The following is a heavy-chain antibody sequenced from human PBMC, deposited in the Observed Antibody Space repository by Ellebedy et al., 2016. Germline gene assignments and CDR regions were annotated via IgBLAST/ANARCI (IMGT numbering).Heavy chain of an antibody. Sequence: SETLSLXCTVSGGSISSYYWSWIRQPPGKGLEWIGSIYYSGSTYYNPSLKSRVTISVDTSKNQFSLKLSSVTAADTAVYYCARPRPGGMIDYWGQGTLVTVSS. CDR3: ARPRPGGMIDY. D-gene: IGHD3-10*01. J-gene: IGHJ4*02. CDR2: IYYSGST. V-gene: IGHV4-59*12. CDR1: GGSISSYY.